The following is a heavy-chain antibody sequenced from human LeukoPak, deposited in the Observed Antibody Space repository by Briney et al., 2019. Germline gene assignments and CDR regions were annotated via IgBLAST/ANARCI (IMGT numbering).Heavy chain of an antibody. CDR2: IYYSGRT. Sequence: SETLSLTCTVSGGSISSYYWSWIPQPPGQELEWIGYIYYSGRTNYDPALKSRVTISVDTSKNQFSLKLSSVTAADTAVYYCARDSDDSSGGFDYWGQGTLVTVSS. J-gene: IGHJ4*02. D-gene: IGHD3-22*01. CDR3: ARDSDDSSGGFDY. V-gene: IGHV4-59*01. CDR1: GGSISSYY.